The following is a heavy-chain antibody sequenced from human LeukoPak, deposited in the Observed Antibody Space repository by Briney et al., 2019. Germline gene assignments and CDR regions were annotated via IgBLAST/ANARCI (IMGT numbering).Heavy chain of an antibody. CDR3: VKGPRPDITVAHTVEN. D-gene: IGHD6-19*01. Sequence: GGSLRLSCAASGITFSTYAMTWVRQAPGKGLEWVSSIRGSGGGTDYADSVKGRFTISRDNSKNSLYLQMNTVRAEDTAVYYCVKGPRPDITVAHTVENWGQGTLVTVSS. CDR1: GITFSTYA. CDR2: IRGSGGGT. J-gene: IGHJ4*02. V-gene: IGHV3-23*01.